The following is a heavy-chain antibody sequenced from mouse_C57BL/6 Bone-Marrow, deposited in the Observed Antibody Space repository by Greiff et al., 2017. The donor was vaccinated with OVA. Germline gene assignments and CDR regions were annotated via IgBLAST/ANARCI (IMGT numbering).Heavy chain of an antibody. Sequence: VKLQQSGPELVKPGASVKISCKASGYAFSSSWMNWVKQRPGKGLEWIGRIYPGDGDTNYNGKFKGKATLTADNSSSTAYMQLSSLTSEDSAVYFCARRLDYGSSYYFDYWGQGTTLTVSS. J-gene: IGHJ2*01. V-gene: IGHV1-82*01. CDR3: ARRLDYGSSYYFDY. CDR1: GYAFSSSW. CDR2: IYPGDGDT. D-gene: IGHD1-1*01.